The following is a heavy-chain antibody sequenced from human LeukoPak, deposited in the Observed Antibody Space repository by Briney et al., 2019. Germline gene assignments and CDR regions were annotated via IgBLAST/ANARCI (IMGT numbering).Heavy chain of an antibody. V-gene: IGHV3-23*01. Sequence: GGSLRLSCAASGFTFSSYAMSWVRQATGKGLEWVSSISGSGGSTYYADSVKGRYTISRDNSKNTLYLQMNSLRAEDTAVYYCAKDRSGSSWYVGSPLDYWGQETLVTVSS. CDR3: AKDRSGSSWYVGSPLDY. D-gene: IGHD6-13*01. CDR2: ISGSGGST. J-gene: IGHJ4*02. CDR1: GFTFSSYA.